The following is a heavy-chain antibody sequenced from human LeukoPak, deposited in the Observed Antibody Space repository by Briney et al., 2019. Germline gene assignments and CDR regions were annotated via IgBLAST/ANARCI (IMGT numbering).Heavy chain of an antibody. J-gene: IGHJ4*02. CDR2: INPNSGGT. CDR3: ARDEINGDYFRDRTY. D-gene: IGHD4-17*01. CDR1: GYTFTGYY. Sequence: GGSLRLSCAASGYTFTGYYMPWVRQAPGQGLEWMGWINPNSGGTNYAQKFQGRVTMTRDTSISTAYMELSRLRSDDTAVYYCARDEINGDYFRDRTYWGRGTLVTVSS. V-gene: IGHV1-2*02.